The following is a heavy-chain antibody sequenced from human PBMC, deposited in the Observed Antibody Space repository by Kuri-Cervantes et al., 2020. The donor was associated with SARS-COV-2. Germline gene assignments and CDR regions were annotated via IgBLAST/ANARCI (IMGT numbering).Heavy chain of an antibody. CDR2: IWYGGSNK. Sequence: GGSLRLSCAASGFTFSSYAMHWVRQAPGKGLEWVAVIWYGGSNKYYADSVKGRFTISRDNSKNTLYLQMNSLRAEDTAVYYCAKDAEQWLVPERNWFDPWGQGTLVTVSS. D-gene: IGHD6-19*01. V-gene: IGHV3-30*02. CDR1: GFTFSSYA. J-gene: IGHJ5*02. CDR3: AKDAEQWLVPERNWFDP.